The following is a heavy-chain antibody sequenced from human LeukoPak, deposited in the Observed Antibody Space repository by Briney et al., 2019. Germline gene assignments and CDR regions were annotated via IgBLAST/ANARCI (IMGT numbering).Heavy chain of an antibody. CDR2: ISSSSSTV. CDR3: ARGGGQLVEELHYYYYYMDV. V-gene: IGHV3-11*04. J-gene: IGHJ6*03. D-gene: IGHD6-6*01. CDR1: GFTFSDYY. Sequence: NPGGSLRLSCAASGFTFSDYYMSWIRQAPGKGLEWVSYISSSSSTVYYADSVKGRFTISRDNAKNSLYLQMNSLRAEDTAVYYCARGGGQLVEELHYYYYYMDVWGKGTTVTVSS.